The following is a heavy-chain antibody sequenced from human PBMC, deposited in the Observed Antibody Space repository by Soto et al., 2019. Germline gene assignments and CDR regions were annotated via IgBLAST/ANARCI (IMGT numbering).Heavy chain of an antibody. V-gene: IGHV1-46*01. CDR3: ASRGGGVFDY. D-gene: IGHD2-8*02. Sequence: QVQLVQSGAEVKKPGASVKVSCKASGYTFTSYYMHWVRQAPGQGLEWMGILNPSGGSTRYAQKFQGRVTMTRHTSTSTVYMELSSLRSEDTAVYYCASRGGGVFDYWGQVTLVTVSS. J-gene: IGHJ4*02. CDR1: GYTFTSYY. CDR2: LNPSGGST.